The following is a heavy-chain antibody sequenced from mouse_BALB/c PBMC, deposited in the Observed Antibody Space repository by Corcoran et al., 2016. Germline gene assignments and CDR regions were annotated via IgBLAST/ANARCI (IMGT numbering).Heavy chain of an antibody. CDR3: AREVPGGNPFDY. J-gene: IGHJ2*01. D-gene: IGHD2-1*01. CDR1: GYTFTSYV. CDR2: FYPYNDNT. Sequence: EVQLQQSGPELVKPGASVKMSCKASGYTFTSYVIHWVKQKPGQGLEWVGYFYPYNDNTKYNEKFKGKATLTSDKSSSTAYMGLISLTSEDSAVYYCAREVPGGNPFDYWGQGTTLTVSS. V-gene: IGHV1S136*01.